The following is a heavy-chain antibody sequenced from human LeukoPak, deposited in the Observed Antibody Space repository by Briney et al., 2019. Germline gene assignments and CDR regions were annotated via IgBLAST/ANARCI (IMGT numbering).Heavy chain of an antibody. J-gene: IGHJ3*02. V-gene: IGHV3-33*01. D-gene: IGHD4-17*01. CDR2: IWYDGSNK. Sequence: GRSLRLSCAASGFTFSSYGMHWVRQAPGKGLEWVAVIWYDGSNKYYADSVKGRFTISRDNSKNTLYLQMSSLRAEDTAVYYCARLGSIFAGDYTKDDAFDIWGQGTMVTVSS. CDR1: GFTFSSYG. CDR3: ARLGSIFAGDYTKDDAFDI.